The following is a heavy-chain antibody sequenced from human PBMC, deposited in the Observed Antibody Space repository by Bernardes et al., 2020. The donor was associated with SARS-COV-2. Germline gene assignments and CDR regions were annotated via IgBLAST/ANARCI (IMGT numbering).Heavy chain of an antibody. D-gene: IGHD2-15*01. J-gene: IGHJ5*02. CDR3: AIRAIVVVVAATPSVVSWFDP. CDR1: GGSFSGSY. V-gene: IGHV4-34*01. CDR2: INHSGST. Sequence: SETLSLTCAVYGGSFSGSYWSWIRQPPGPGLEWIGEINHSGSTNYNPSLKSRVTISVDTSKNQFSLKLSSVTAADTAVYYCAIRAIVVVVAATPSVVSWFDPWGQGTLVTVSS.